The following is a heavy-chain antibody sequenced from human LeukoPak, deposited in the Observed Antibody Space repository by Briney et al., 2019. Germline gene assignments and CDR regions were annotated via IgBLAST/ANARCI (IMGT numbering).Heavy chain of an antibody. CDR1: GYSISSGYY. CDR3: ARVGATGLTYYFDY. J-gene: IGHJ4*02. V-gene: IGHV4-38-2*02. Sequence: SETLSLTCTVSGYSISSGYYWGWIRQPPGKGLEWIGSMYHSGSTYDNPSLQSRVTISVDTSKNQFSLKLSSVTAADTAVYYCARVGATGLTYYFDYWGQGTLVTVSS. D-gene: IGHD1-26*01. CDR2: MYHSGST.